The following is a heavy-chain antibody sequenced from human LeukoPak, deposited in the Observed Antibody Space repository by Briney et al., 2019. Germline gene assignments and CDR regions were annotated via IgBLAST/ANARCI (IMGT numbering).Heavy chain of an antibody. Sequence: GESLKISCKGSGYSINNYWIGWVRQMPGKGLEWMGIIYPADSDIRYSPSFQGQVTISADKSISTAYLQWSSLKASDTAMCYCARQEYCSGGSCYTWFDPWGQGTLVTVSS. V-gene: IGHV5-51*01. J-gene: IGHJ5*02. CDR1: GYSINNYW. CDR3: ARQEYCSGGSCYTWFDP. D-gene: IGHD2-15*01. CDR2: IYPADSDI.